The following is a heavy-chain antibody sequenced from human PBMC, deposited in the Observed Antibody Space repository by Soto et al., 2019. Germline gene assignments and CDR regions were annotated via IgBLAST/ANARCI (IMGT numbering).Heavy chain of an antibody. CDR2: IIPILGTS. CDR1: AGTFSSYA. V-gene: IGHV1-69*11. Sequence: SVKVSCKASAGTFSSYAISWVRQAPGQGLEWMGRIIPILGTSNYAQTFQGRVTITADESTRTAYMELSSLRSEDTAAYYCARAVVVTAIKHYYYGMDVWGQGTTLTV. D-gene: IGHD2-21*02. J-gene: IGHJ6*02. CDR3: ARAVVVTAIKHYYYGMDV.